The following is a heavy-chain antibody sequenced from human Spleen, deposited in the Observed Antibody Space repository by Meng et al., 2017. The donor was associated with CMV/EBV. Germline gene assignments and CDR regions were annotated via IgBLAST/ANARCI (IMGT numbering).Heavy chain of an antibody. J-gene: IGHJ4*02. Sequence: GGSLRLSCAASGFTFSSYGIHWVRQAPGKGLEWVAFIQYDGDDKNYVDSVKGRFTISRDNAKSSLFLQMNSLRVEDTAVYYCAREEWLHPILDYWGQGSLVTVSS. CDR1: GFTFSSYG. CDR2: IQYDGDDK. V-gene: IGHV3-30*02. CDR3: AREEWLHPILDY. D-gene: IGHD5-12*01.